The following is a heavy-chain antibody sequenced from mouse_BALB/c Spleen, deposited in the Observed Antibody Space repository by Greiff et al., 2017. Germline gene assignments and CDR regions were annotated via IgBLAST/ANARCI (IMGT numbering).Heavy chain of an antibody. V-gene: IGHV5-17*02. CDR1: GFTFSSFG. J-gene: IGHJ4*01. Sequence: EVKLVESGGGLVQPGGSRKLSCAASGFTFSSFGMHWVRQAPEKGLEWVAYISSGSSTIYYADTVKGRFTISRDNPKNTLFLQMTSLRSEDTAMYYCARWILCPSEAMDYWGQGTSVTVSS. CDR2: ISSGSSTI. CDR3: ARWILCPSEAMDY. D-gene: IGHD6-2*01.